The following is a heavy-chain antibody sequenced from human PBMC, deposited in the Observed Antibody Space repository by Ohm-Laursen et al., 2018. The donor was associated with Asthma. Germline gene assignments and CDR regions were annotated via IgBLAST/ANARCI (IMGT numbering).Heavy chain of an antibody. V-gene: IGHV4-39*01. CDR1: GGSIDRSNYY. J-gene: IGHJ6*02. CDR3: ARHPGMVLQYYYYGMDV. Sequence: SQTLSLTCIVSGGSIDRSNYYWGWIRQPPGKGLEWIGSMYYSGSTYYNPSLKSRVTISVDTSKNQFSLKLSSVTAADTAVYYCARHPGMVLQYYYYGMDVWGQGTTVTVSS. D-gene: IGHD3-10*01. CDR2: MYYSGST.